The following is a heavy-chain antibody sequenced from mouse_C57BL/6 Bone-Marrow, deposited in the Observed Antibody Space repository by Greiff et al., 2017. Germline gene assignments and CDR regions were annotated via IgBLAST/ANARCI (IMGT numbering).Heavy chain of an antibody. CDR2: IDPETGGT. CDR1: GYTFTDYE. Sequence: VQLVESGAELVRPGASVTLSCKASGYTFTDYEMHWVKQTPVHGLEWIGAIDPETGGTAYNQKFKGKAILTADKSSSTAYMELRSLTSEDSAVYYCTKGKITSGYWGQGTTLTVSS. D-gene: IGHD1-1*01. CDR3: TKGKITSGY. J-gene: IGHJ2*01. V-gene: IGHV1-15*01.